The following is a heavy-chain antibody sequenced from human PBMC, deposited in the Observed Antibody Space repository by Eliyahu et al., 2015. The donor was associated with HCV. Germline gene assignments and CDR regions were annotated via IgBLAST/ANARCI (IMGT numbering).Heavy chain of an antibody. V-gene: IGHV4-61*06. Sequence: LEWIGYIYNSGSTTYNPSLESRVTMLADTSKNQFSLTLRSVTAADTAMYHCVTFDFWNGDLDYWGQGAQVTVS. J-gene: IGHJ4*02. D-gene: IGHD3-3*01. CDR2: IYNSGST. CDR3: VTFDFWNGDLDY.